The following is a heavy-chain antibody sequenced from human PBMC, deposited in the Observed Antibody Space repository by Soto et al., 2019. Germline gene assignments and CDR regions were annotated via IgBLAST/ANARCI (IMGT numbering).Heavy chain of an antibody. CDR3: ARGRYCSSTSCNTYGMDV. Sequence: QVQLVESGGGVVEPGRSLGLSCAASGFTFSSYGLHGVRQAPGKGLEWVAVIWYDGSNKYYADSVKGRFTISRDNSKTRLYQQINSLRAEDTAVYYCARGRYCSSTSCNTYGMDVWGHGTTVTVSS. D-gene: IGHD2-2*01. CDR1: GFTFSSYG. J-gene: IGHJ6*02. CDR2: IWYDGSNK. V-gene: IGHV3-33*01.